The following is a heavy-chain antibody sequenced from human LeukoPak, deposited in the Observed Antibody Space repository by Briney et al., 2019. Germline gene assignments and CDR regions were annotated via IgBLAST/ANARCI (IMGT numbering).Heavy chain of an antibody. Sequence: SSVKVSCKASGGTFSSCAISWVRQAPGQGLEWMGRIIPIFGIANYAQKFQGRVTITADKSTSTAYMELSSLRSEDTAVYYCARTLGVGASDYWGQGTLVTVSS. V-gene: IGHV1-69*04. CDR2: IIPIFGIA. J-gene: IGHJ4*02. CDR3: ARTLGVGASDY. D-gene: IGHD1-26*01. CDR1: GGTFSSCA.